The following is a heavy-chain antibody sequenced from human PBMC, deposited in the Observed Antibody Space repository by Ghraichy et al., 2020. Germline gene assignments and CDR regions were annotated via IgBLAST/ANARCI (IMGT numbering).Heavy chain of an antibody. J-gene: IGHJ3*02. CDR1: GFTFTSYS. D-gene: IGHD2-21*02. Sequence: GESLNISCAASGFTFTSYSMSWVRQAPTKGLEWVSSINGNGAKINYADSVKGRFTISRDNSKNTLYLQMNSLRADDTAVYYCAKDAVTANGRWDGFYIWGQGTTVTVSS. CDR2: INGNGAKI. CDR3: AKDAVTANGRWDGFYI. V-gene: IGHV3-23*01.